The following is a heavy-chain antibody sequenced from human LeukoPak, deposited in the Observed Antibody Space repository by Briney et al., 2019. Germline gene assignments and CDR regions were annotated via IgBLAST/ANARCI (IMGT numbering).Heavy chain of an antibody. V-gene: IGHV3-49*04. CDR3: TTGSATGTGSGY. CDR1: GFTLGDYV. CDR2: IRRKTYGGTT. Sequence: GGSLRLSCTASGFTLGDYVMSWVRQAPGKGVEWVGFIRRKTYGGTTEYAGTVKGPFIISRDDSKTIAYLQMNSLKSEDTAVYYCTTGSATGTGSGYWGQGTLVTVSS. D-gene: IGHD6-13*01. J-gene: IGHJ4*02.